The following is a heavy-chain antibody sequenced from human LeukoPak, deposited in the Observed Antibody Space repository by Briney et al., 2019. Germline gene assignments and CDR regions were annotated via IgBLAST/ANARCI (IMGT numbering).Heavy chain of an antibody. J-gene: IGHJ3*02. CDR3: AKDRAYCSSTSCYLDAFDI. V-gene: IGHV3-23*01. Sequence: PGGSLRLSCAASGFTFSSYSMNWVRQAPGKGLEWVSAISGSGGSTYYEDSVKGRFTISRDNSKNTLCLQMNSLRAEDTAVYYCAKDRAYCSSTSCYLDAFDIWGQGTMVTVSS. D-gene: IGHD2-2*01. CDR1: GFTFSSYS. CDR2: ISGSGGST.